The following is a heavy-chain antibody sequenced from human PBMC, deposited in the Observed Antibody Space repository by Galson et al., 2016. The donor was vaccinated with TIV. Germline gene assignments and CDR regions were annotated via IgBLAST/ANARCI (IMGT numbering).Heavy chain of an antibody. V-gene: IGHV1-2*02. CDR3: ARERTYCSGLSCSLFSY. Sequence: SVKVSCKASGYTFTDYYIHWVRQAPGQGLEWMGSINTNGGGTNYAQKFQGRVTMTRDTSVSTAYMELRTLRSDDTALYYCARERTYCSGLSCSLFSYWGQGTLVTVSS. CDR2: INTNGGGT. D-gene: IGHD2-15*01. CDR1: GYTFTDYY. J-gene: IGHJ4*02.